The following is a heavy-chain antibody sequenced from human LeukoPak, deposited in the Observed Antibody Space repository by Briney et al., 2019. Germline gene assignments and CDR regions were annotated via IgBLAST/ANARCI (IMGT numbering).Heavy chain of an antibody. Sequence: QPGGSLRLSCAASGFTFSNLWMTWVRQAPGKGLEWVANIKQDGSEKYHVDSVKGRFTISRDNARNSLYLLMNSLRAEDTAVYYCAKYGVNDALDIWGQGTMVTVSS. CDR3: AKYGVNDALDI. J-gene: IGHJ3*02. V-gene: IGHV3-7*01. D-gene: IGHD4-17*01. CDR1: GFTFSNLW. CDR2: IKQDGSEK.